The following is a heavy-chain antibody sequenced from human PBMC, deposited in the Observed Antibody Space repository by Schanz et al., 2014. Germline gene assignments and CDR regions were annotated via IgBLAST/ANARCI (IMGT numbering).Heavy chain of an antibody. Sequence: EQLVESGGGLVKPGGSLRLSCAASGFTFSDHYMDWVRQAPGKGLEWVSAISGSGGSTYYADSVKGRFTISRDNSKNTLYLHMNALTSEDTAVYYCARDVDRFYHNYYMDVWGKGTTVTVSS. D-gene: IGHD3-16*01. J-gene: IGHJ6*03. CDR1: GFTFSDHY. CDR2: ISGSGGST. CDR3: ARDVDRFYHNYYMDV. V-gene: IGHV3-23*04.